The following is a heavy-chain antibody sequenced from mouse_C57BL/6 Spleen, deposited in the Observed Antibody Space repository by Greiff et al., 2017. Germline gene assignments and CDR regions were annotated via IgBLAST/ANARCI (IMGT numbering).Heavy chain of an antibody. D-gene: IGHD1-1*01. Sequence: QVQLQQSGAELMKPGASVKLSCTATGYTFTGDCLEWVKQRPGHGLEWIGEILPGSGSTNYNEKFKGKATFTADTSSNTAYMQLSILTTEDTAIYYCASSYGSVDYWGQGTTLTVSA. V-gene: IGHV1-9*01. J-gene: IGHJ2*01. CDR2: ILPGSGST. CDR3: ASSYGSVDY. CDR1: GYTFTGDC.